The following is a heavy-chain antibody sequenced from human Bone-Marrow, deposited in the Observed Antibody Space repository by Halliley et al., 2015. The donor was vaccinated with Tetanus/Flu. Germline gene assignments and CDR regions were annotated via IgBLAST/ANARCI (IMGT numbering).Heavy chain of an antibody. J-gene: IGHJ4*02. V-gene: IGHV5-51*01. D-gene: IGHD4-17*01. CDR1: GYSFISYW. CDR3: ARLVGMEANGDFHFDY. CDR2: IYPGDSDT. Sequence: MQLVQSGAEVQKSGESLKISCKVSGYSFISYWIGWVRQMPGKGLEWMGIIYPGDSDTRYSPSFQGQVTISADRSINTAYLQWSSLKASDTAMYYCARLVGMEANGDFHFDYWGQGTLATVSS.